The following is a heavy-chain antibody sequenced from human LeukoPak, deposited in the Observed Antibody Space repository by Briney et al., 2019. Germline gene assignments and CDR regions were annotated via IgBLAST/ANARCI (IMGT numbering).Heavy chain of an antibody. V-gene: IGHV3-30*18. CDR1: GFTLSSYG. CDR3: AKDHYYGSGSIEDLFDI. CDR2: ISYDGSNK. J-gene: IGHJ3*02. Sequence: GGSLRLSCAASGFTLSSYGMHWVRQAPGKGLEWVAVISYDGSNKYYADSVKGRFTISRDNSKNTLYLRMNSLRAEDTAVYYCAKDHYYGSGSIEDLFDIWGQGTMVTVSS. D-gene: IGHD3-10*01.